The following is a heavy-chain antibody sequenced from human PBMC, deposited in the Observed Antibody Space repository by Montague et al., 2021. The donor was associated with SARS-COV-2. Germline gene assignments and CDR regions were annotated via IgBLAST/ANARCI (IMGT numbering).Heavy chain of an antibody. CDR3: ARGRRSVVVPGSGPAGRAFDI. V-gene: IGHV4-34*01. CDR1: GGSFSNYY. Sequence: SETLSLTCALSGGSFSNYYWSWIRQPPGKGLEWIGEVNQSGTTIYNPSVKSGVTISEDTSKNQFYLRLNSVTAADTAAYYGARGRRSVVVPGSGPAGRAFDIWGQGTMVTVSS. D-gene: IGHD2-2*01. CDR2: VNQSGTT. J-gene: IGHJ3*02.